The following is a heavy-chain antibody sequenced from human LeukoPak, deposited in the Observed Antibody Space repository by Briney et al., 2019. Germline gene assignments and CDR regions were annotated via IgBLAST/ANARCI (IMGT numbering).Heavy chain of an antibody. Sequence: GGCLRLSCAASGFTFTSYEMNWVRQAPGKGLEWVSYINSDGTTIYYADSVKGRFTISRDYAKNSLYLQMNSLRAEDTAIYYCARERAVAGAGFDYWGQGTLVTVSS. D-gene: IGHD6-19*01. CDR3: ARERAVAGAGFDY. J-gene: IGHJ4*02. CDR1: GFTFTSYE. CDR2: INSDGTTI. V-gene: IGHV3-48*03.